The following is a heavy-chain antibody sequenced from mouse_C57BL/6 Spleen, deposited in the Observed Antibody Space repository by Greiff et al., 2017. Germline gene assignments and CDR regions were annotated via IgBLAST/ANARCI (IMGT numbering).Heavy chain of an antibody. D-gene: IGHD1-1*01. CDR1: GYTFTSYW. Sequence: QVQLQQPGAELVKPGASVKMSCKASGYTFTSYWITWVKQRTGQGLEWIGDIYPGSGSTNYNEKFKSKATLTVDTSSSTAYMQLSSLTSEDSAVYYCARGGYLLLRSYYAMDYWGQGTSVTVSS. J-gene: IGHJ4*01. CDR3: ARGGYLLLRSYYAMDY. CDR2: IYPGSGST. V-gene: IGHV1-55*01.